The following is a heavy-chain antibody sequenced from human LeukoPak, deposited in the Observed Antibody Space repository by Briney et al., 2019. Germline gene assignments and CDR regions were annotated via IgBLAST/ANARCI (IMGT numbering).Heavy chain of an antibody. Sequence: PSQTLSLTCTVSGGSISSGGYYSSWIRQHPGKGLEWIGYIYHSGSTYYNPSLKSRVTISVDTSKNQFSLKLSSVTAADTAVYYCARDSSPVQGFDYWGQGTLVTVSS. CDR1: GGSISSGGYY. J-gene: IGHJ4*02. CDR3: ARDSSPVQGFDY. D-gene: IGHD2-2*01. CDR2: IYHSGST. V-gene: IGHV4-31*03.